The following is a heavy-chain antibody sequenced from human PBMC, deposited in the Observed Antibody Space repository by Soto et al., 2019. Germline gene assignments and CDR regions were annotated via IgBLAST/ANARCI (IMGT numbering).Heavy chain of an antibody. V-gene: IGHV3-7*01. CDR2: IKQDGSEK. Sequence: EVQLVESGGGLVQPGGSPRLSCAASGFTFSSYWMSWVRQAPGKGLEWVANIKQDGSEKYYVDSVKGRFTISRDNAKNSLYLQMNSLRAEDTAVYYCARISHNDDGDAFDIWGQGTMVTVSS. CDR3: ARISHNDDGDAFDI. J-gene: IGHJ3*02. D-gene: IGHD1-1*01. CDR1: GFTFSSYW.